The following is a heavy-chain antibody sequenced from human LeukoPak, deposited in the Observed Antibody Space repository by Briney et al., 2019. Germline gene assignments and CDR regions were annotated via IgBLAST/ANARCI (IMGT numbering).Heavy chain of an antibody. V-gene: IGHV4-39*01. CDR1: GGSISSSSYY. Sequence: SETLSLTCTVSGGSISSSSYYWGWIRNPPGKGLKGIGNIYYSGSTYYNPSLKSRVTMSVDTSKNQFSLKLSSVTAADTAVYYCARYYYGSGSYYYFDSWGQGTLVTVSS. D-gene: IGHD3-10*01. CDR2: IYYSGST. J-gene: IGHJ4*02. CDR3: ARYYYGSGSYYYFDS.